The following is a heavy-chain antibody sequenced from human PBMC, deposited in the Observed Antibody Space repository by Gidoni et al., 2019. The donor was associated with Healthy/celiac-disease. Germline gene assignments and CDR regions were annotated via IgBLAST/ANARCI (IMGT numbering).Heavy chain of an antibody. Sequence: KGLEWMGRIDPSDSYTNYSPSFQGHVTISADKSISTAYLQWSSLKASDTAMYYCARQPGGYSAVWGQGTLVTVSS. CDR2: IDPSDSYT. J-gene: IGHJ4*02. D-gene: IGHD6-13*01. CDR3: ARQPGGYSAV. V-gene: IGHV5-10-1*01.